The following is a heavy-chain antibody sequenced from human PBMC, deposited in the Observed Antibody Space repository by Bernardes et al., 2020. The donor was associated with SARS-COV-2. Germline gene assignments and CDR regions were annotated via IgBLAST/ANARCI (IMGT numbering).Heavy chain of an antibody. CDR2: INSDVSST. Sequence: GSLRLSCAASGFTFSSYWMHWVRQAPGKGLVWVSRINSDVSSTSYADSVKGRFTISRDNAKNTLYLQMNSLRAEDTAVYYCARDYRYSSSSWYFDYWGQGTLVTVSS. CDR3: ARDYRYSSSSWYFDY. D-gene: IGHD6-6*01. V-gene: IGHV3-74*01. J-gene: IGHJ4*02. CDR1: GFTFSSYW.